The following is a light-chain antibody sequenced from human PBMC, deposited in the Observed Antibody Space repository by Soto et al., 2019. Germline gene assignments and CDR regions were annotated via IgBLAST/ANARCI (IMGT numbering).Light chain of an antibody. J-gene: IGKJ5*01. CDR3: QQYHNWPIT. Sequence: EIVLTQSPATLSMSPGERTTLSCRASQSVSSSYIAWYQQRPGQTPSLLIYDASTRATGIPARFSGSGSGTDFTLTISGLQSEDFAVYSCQQYHNWPITFGQGTRLEIK. V-gene: IGKV3D-7*01. CDR2: DAS. CDR1: QSVSSSY.